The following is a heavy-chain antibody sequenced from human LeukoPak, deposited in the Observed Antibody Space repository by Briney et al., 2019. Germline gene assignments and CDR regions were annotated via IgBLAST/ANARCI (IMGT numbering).Heavy chain of an antibody. Sequence: SETLSLTCALSGYSITSGYYWSWIRQPPGKGLEWIGYIYYSGSTNYNPSLKSRVTISVDTSKNQFSLKLSSVTAADTAVYYCARATKTTANSFDYWGQGTLVTVSS. D-gene: IGHD4-17*01. CDR3: ARATKTTANSFDY. V-gene: IGHV4-61*01. J-gene: IGHJ4*02. CDR1: GYSITSGYY. CDR2: IYYSGST.